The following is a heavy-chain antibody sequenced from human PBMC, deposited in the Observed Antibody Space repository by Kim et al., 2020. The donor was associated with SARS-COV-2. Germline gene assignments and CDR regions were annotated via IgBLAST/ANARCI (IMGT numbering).Heavy chain of an antibody. CDR3: VRIGSLYYYGMDV. Sequence: DYAASGKARFTISREGSKDALYLQMNGLEAEDTSVYYCVRIGSLYYYGMDVWGQGTTVTVSS. J-gene: IGHJ6*02. V-gene: IGHV3-72*01. D-gene: IGHD3-10*01.